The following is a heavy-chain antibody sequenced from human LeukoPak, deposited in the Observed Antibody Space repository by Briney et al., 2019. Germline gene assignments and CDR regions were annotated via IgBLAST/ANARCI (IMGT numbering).Heavy chain of an antibody. CDR2: IYSGGST. CDR3: AREDQGEASSHFPFMDV. CDR1: GFTVSSNY. V-gene: IGHV3-66*01. J-gene: IGHJ6*02. Sequence: GGSLRLSCAASGFTVSSNYMSWVRQAPGKGLEWVSVIYSGGSTYYADSVKGRFTISRDNSKNTLYLQMNSLRAEDTAVYYCAREDQGEASSHFPFMDVWGQGTTVTVSS.